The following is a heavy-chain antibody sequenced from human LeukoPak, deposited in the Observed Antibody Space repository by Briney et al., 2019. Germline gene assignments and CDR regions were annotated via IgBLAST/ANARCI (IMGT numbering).Heavy chain of an antibody. V-gene: IGHV1-8*01. Sequence: ASVKVSCKASGYTFTSYDINWVRQATGQGLEWLGRVNPNSGHAGSPQKFQGRVTMTRDTSISTAYMELSSLTSEDTAVYYCARGVLDGVDVWGQGTAVTVSS. CDR3: ARGVLDGVDV. J-gene: IGHJ6*02. CDR1: GYTFTSYD. D-gene: IGHD3-3*02. CDR2: VNPNSGHA.